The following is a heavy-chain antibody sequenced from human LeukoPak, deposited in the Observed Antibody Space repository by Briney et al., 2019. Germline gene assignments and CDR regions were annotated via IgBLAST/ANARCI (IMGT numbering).Heavy chain of an antibody. CDR2: VSGSGGST. CDR1: GFTFSSSA. Sequence: GGSLRLSCAASGFTFSSSAMSWVRHAPGKGREWGSSVSGSGGSTDYAGSVKGRFTTSRDNSKNTVYLQMNSLRAEDTAAYYCAKVPYTSGWQFDCWGQGTLVTVSS. J-gene: IGHJ4*02. CDR3: AKVPYTSGWQFDC. V-gene: IGHV3-23*01. D-gene: IGHD6-19*01.